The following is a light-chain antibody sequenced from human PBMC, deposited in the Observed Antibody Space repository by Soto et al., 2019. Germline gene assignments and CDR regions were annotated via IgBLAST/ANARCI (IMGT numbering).Light chain of an antibody. CDR1: QSISVY. V-gene: IGKV1-5*01. CDR3: HQYATASPT. J-gene: IGKJ2*01. CDR2: GGS. Sequence: DIQMTQSPSTLSASVGDRVTITCRASQSISVYLVWYQQRPREAPKLLIYGGSSLESGVPSRFSGSGSGTEFTLTISSLQPTDFATYYCHQYATASPTFGQWTKLEI.